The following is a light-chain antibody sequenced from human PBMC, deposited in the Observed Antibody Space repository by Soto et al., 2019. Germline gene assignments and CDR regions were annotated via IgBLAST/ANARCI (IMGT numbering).Light chain of an antibody. CDR2: FAS. V-gene: IGKV1D-16*01. CDR1: QDIGSH. Sequence: DIQMTQSPSSLSASVGDRVTITCRASQDIGSHLAWYQQKPEKAPKSLIYFASTLQSGVPSRFSASGSGTDFTLTISSLQPDDFATYYCQHYNSYSEAFGQGTKVDIK. J-gene: IGKJ1*01. CDR3: QHYNSYSEA.